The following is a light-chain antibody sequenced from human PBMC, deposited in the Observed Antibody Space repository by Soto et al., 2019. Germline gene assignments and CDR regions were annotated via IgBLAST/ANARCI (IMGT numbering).Light chain of an antibody. CDR2: WAS. J-gene: IGKJ3*01. CDR1: RSVLSSSNNKNF. V-gene: IGKV4-1*01. Sequence: DIVMTQSPDSLALSLGERATINCKSSRSVLSSSNNKNFLAWYQQKPRQPPRLLIYWASTRESGVPDRFSGSGSGPDFTLTISSLQAEDVAVYYCQQYYSSPFTFGPGTKVEIK. CDR3: QQYYSSPFT.